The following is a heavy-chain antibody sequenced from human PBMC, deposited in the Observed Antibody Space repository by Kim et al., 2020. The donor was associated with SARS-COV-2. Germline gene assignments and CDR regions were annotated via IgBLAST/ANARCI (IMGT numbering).Heavy chain of an antibody. Sequence: GGSLRLSCAASGFTFSSYAMSWVRQAPGKGLEWVSAISGSGGSTYYADSVKGRFTISRDNSKNTLYLQMNSLRAEDTAVYYCAKDGTMVQGVIIPSPSFFDYWGQGTLVTVSS. CDR3: AKDGTMVQGVIIPSPSFFDY. J-gene: IGHJ4*02. D-gene: IGHD3-10*01. CDR2: ISGSGGST. V-gene: IGHV3-23*01. CDR1: GFTFSSYA.